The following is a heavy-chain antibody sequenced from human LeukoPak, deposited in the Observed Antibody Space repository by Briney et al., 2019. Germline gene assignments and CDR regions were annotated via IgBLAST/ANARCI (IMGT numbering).Heavy chain of an antibody. CDR3: ARDITSSWPRGGFDP. CDR1: GGSISSYY. Sequence: SETLSLTCTVSGGSISSYYWSWIRQPPGKGLEWIGYIYYSGSTNYNPSLKSRVTISVDTSKNQFSLKLSSVTAADTAVYYCARDITSSWPRGGFDPWGQGTLVTVSS. V-gene: IGHV4-59*01. J-gene: IGHJ5*02. CDR2: IYYSGST. D-gene: IGHD6-13*01.